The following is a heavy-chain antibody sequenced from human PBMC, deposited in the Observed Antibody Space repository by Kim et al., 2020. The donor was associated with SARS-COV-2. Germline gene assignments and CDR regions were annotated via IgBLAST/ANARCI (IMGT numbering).Heavy chain of an antibody. V-gene: IGHV3-23*01. Sequence: GGSLRLSCAASGFTFSSYAMSWVRQAPGKGLEWVSAISGSGGSTYYADSVKGRFTISRDNSKNTLYLQMNSLRAEDTAVYYCAKDRSPSYYDYVWGSYRTISYFDYWGQGTLVTVSS. CDR3: AKDRSPSYYDYVWGSYRTISYFDY. CDR1: GFTFSSYA. J-gene: IGHJ4*02. D-gene: IGHD3-16*02. CDR2: ISGSGGST.